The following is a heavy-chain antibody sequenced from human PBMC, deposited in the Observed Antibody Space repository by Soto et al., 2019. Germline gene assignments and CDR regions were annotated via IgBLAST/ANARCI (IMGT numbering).Heavy chain of an antibody. V-gene: IGHV3-48*02. J-gene: IGHJ4*02. Sequence: EEQLVESGGGLVQPGGSRRLSCAASGFTFFSYSMNWVRQAPGKGLEWVSYISSSSSTIYYADSVKGRFTISRDNAKNSLYLQMNSLRDADTAVYYCARSRVGFDYWGQGTLVTVSS. CDR3: ARSRVGFDY. CDR1: GFTFFSYS. CDR2: ISSSSSTI. D-gene: IGHD1-26*01.